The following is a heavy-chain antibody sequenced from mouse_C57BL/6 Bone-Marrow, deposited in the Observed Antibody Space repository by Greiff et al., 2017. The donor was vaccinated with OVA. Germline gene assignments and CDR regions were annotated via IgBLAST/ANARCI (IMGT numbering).Heavy chain of an antibody. CDR2: ISNGGGST. CDR1: GFTFSDYY. J-gene: IGHJ4*01. D-gene: IGHD3-3*01. Sequence: EVKLMESGGGLVQPGGSLKLSCAASGFTFSDYYMYWVRQTPEKRLEWVAYISNGGGSTYYPDTVKGRLPISRDNAKNTLYLQMSRLKSEDTAMYYCARQGTGAMDYWGQGTSVTVSS. V-gene: IGHV5-12*01. CDR3: ARQGTGAMDY.